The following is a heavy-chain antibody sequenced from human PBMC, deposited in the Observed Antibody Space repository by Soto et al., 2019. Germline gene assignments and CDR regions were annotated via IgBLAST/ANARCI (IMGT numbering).Heavy chain of an antibody. CDR3: ARESVFEFYYYYMDV. V-gene: IGHV1-18*01. CDR1: GYTFTSYG. Sequence: ASVKVSCKASGYTFTSYGISWVRQAPGQGLEWMGWISAYNGNTNYAQKLQGRVTMTTDTSTSTAYMELRSLRSDDTAVHYCARESVFEFYYYYMDVWGKGTTVTVSS. CDR2: ISAYNGNT. J-gene: IGHJ6*03. D-gene: IGHD2-8*01.